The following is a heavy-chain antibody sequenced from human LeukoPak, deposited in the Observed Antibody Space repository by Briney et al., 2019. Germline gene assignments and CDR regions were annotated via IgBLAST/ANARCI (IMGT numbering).Heavy chain of an antibody. Sequence: SETLSLTCTVSGGSTSSSSYYWGWIRQPPGKGLEWIGSIYYSGSTYYNPSLKSRVTISVDTSKNQFSLKLSSVTAADTAVYYCARVYWNYAHYYYYMDVWGKGTTVTVSS. D-gene: IGHD1-7*01. CDR1: GGSTSSSSYY. V-gene: IGHV4-39*07. CDR2: IYYSGST. J-gene: IGHJ6*03. CDR3: ARVYWNYAHYYYYMDV.